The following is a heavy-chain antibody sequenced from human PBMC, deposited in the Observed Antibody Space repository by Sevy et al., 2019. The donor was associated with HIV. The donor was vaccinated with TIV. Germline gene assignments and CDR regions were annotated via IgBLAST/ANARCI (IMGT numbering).Heavy chain of an antibody. Sequence: GGSLRLSCAASGFTFSSYAMHWVRQAPGKGLEWVAVISYDGSNKYYADSVKGRFTIPRDNSKNTLYLQMNSLRAEETAGYYCARDNDCSGGSCSYYYGMDVWGQGTTVTVSS. CDR1: GFTFSSYA. J-gene: IGHJ6*02. V-gene: IGHV3-30-3*01. CDR3: ARDNDCSGGSCSYYYGMDV. CDR2: ISYDGSNK. D-gene: IGHD2-15*01.